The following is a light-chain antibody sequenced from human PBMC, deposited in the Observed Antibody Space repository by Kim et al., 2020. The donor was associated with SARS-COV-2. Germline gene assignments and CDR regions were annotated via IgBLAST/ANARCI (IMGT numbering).Light chain of an antibody. CDR1: SSNIGAGYD. J-gene: IGLJ1*01. V-gene: IGLV1-40*01. CDR3: QSYDSSLSGV. CDR2: GNI. Sequence: GRRVTISCTGSSSNIGAGYDVHWYQQLPGTAPKLLIYGNINRPSGVPDRFSGSKSGTSASLAITGLQAEDEADYYCQSYDSSLSGVFGTGTKVTVL.